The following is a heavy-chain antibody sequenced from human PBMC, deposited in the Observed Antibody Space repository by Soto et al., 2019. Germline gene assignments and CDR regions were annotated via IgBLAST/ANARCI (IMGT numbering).Heavy chain of an antibody. CDR1: GYNFRDYG. CDR3: AREIWSTSGPQNFFDD. J-gene: IGHJ4*02. D-gene: IGHD2-2*01. V-gene: IGHV1-18*01. Sequence: QVQLVQSGAEVKNPGASVKVSCTATGYNFRDYGVIWARQAPGQGLEWMGYVSPASGKTTYGQDLQGRVTLTTDTSTTTVYLGLRSLRYDDTAVYYCAREIWSTSGPQNFFDDWGQGTLVTVSS. CDR2: VSPASGKT.